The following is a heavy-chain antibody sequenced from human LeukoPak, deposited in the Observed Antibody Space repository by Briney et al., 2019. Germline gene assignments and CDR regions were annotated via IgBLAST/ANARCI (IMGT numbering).Heavy chain of an antibody. CDR3: AKDRCSNGIGCYYYYMDV. J-gene: IGHJ6*03. CDR1: GFTFRSYG. CDR2: IQNDGSNE. V-gene: IGHV3-30*02. Sequence: AGGSLRLSRAASGFTFRSYGMHWVRQAPGKGLEWVAYIQNDGSNEQYADSVKGRFSISRDSSKNILYLQMNSLRAEDTAVYYCAKDRCSNGIGCYYYYMDVWGKGTTVTISS. D-gene: IGHD2-8*01.